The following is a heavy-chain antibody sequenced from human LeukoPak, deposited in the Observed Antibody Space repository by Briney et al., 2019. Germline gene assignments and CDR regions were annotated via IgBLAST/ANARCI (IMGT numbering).Heavy chain of an antibody. CDR1: GFTFSSYS. J-gene: IGHJ4*02. Sequence: HPGGSLRLSCAASGFTFSSYSMNWVRQAPGKGLEWVSYISSSSRTIYYADSVKGRFTISRDNAKNSLYLQMNSLGAEDTAVYYCARDTSFSFDYWGQGTLVTVSS. D-gene: IGHD3-3*01. CDR2: ISSSSRTI. CDR3: ARDTSFSFDY. V-gene: IGHV3-48*04.